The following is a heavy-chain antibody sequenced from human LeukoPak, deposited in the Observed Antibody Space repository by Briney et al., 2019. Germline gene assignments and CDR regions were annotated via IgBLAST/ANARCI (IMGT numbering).Heavy chain of an antibody. CDR1: GFTFSSYW. CDR3: AKGAMIVVVLYYFDY. J-gene: IGHJ4*02. CDR2: INSDGSST. D-gene: IGHD3-22*01. Sequence: GGSLRLSCAASGFTFSSYWMHWVRQAPGKGLVWVSRINSDGSSTSYADSVKGRFTISRDNSKNTLYLQMNSLRAEDTAVYYCAKGAMIVVVLYYFDYWGQGTLVTVSS. V-gene: IGHV3-74*01.